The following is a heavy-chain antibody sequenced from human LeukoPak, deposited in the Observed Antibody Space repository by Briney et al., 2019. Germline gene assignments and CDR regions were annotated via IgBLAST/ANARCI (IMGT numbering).Heavy chain of an antibody. V-gene: IGHV1-18*01. CDR1: GYTFTSYG. CDR3: ARGGYCSSTSCSRWWSFDY. D-gene: IGHD2-2*01. J-gene: IGHJ4*02. CDR2: ISAYNGNT. Sequence: ASVKVSCKASGYTFTSYGISWVRQAPGQGLEWMGWISAYNGNTNYAQKLQGRVTMTTDTSTSTAYMELRSLRFDDTAVYYCARGGYCSSTSCSRWWSFDYWGQGTLVTVSS.